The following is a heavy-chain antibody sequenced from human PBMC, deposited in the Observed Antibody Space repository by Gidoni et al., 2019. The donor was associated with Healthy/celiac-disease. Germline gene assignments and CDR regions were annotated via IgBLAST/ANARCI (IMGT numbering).Heavy chain of an antibody. CDR3: AKSGGSSGYYHDFDY. V-gene: IGHV3-23*01. Sequence: EVQLLESGGGLVQPGGSLRLSCAASGFTFSSYAMSWVRQAPGKGLEWGSAIRGSGGSTYYADSVKGRFTISRDNSKNTLYLQMNSLRAEDTAVYYCAKSGGSSGYYHDFDYWGQGTLVTVSS. D-gene: IGHD3-22*01. J-gene: IGHJ4*02. CDR1: GFTFSSYA. CDR2: IRGSGGST.